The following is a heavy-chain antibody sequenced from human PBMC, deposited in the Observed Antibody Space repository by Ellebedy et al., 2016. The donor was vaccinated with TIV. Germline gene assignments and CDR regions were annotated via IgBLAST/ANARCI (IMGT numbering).Heavy chain of an antibody. J-gene: IGHJ4*02. Sequence: ASVKVFCKASGYTFTSYYMYWVRQAPGQGLEWMGIINPSGGSSNYAQKFQGRVTMTRDTSTSTVYMELSSLRSEDTAVYYCARGDKYYYDSSGYYYNYWGQGTLVTVSS. V-gene: IGHV1-46*01. CDR2: INPSGGSS. D-gene: IGHD3-22*01. CDR3: ARGDKYYYDSSGYYYNY. CDR1: GYTFTSYY.